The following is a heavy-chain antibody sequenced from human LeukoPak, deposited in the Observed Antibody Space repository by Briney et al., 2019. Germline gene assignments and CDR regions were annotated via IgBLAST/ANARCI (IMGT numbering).Heavy chain of an antibody. CDR1: GFTFSSFA. J-gene: IGHJ4*02. Sequence: GGTLRLSCAASGFTFSSFAMSWVREAPGKALEWVSAISGSGGSTYYADSVKGRFTISRDNSKNTLSLQMNSLRAEDTAIYYCANSSPEWELLRDFDYWGQGTLVTVSS. CDR3: ANSSPEWELLRDFDY. CDR2: ISGSGGST. D-gene: IGHD1-26*01. V-gene: IGHV3-23*01.